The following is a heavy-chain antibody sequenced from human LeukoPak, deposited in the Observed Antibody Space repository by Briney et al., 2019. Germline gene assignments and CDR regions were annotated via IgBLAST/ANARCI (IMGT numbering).Heavy chain of an antibody. CDR2: IDYSGST. D-gene: IGHD3-10*01. CDR1: GGSISSSSYY. J-gene: IGHJ3*02. Sequence: PSETLSLTCTVSGGSISSSSYYWGWIRQPPGKGLEWIGIIDYSGSTYYNPSLKSRVTISVDTSKNQFSLKLSSVTAADTAVYYCARGDTMVRGVSCAFDIWGQGTMVTVSS. V-gene: IGHV4-39*07. CDR3: ARGDTMVRGVSCAFDI.